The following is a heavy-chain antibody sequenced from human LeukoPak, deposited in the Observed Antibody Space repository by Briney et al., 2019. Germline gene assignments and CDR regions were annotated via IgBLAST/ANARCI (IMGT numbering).Heavy chain of an antibody. CDR3: ARVYGMDV. Sequence: PGESLRLSCAASEFTFSSYEMNYVRQAPGKALEEFSYISSSGSTIYYADSVKGRFTISRDNAKNSLYLQMNSLRAEDTAVYYCARVYGMDVWGQGTTVTVSS. V-gene: IGHV3-48*03. J-gene: IGHJ6*02. CDR2: ISSSGSTI. CDR1: EFTFSSYE.